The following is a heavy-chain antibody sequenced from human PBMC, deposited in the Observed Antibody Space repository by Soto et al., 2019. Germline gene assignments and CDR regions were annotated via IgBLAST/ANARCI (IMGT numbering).Heavy chain of an antibody. D-gene: IGHD2-2*01. J-gene: IGHJ5*02. CDR1: GGSINYNSYY. CDR3: ARLVVVAPVANA. V-gene: IGHV4-39*02. CDR2: IFYTGTT. Sequence: PSETLSLTCSVSGGSINYNSYYWGGSRQPPGKGLEWVGGIFYTGTTYYSPSLKDRVTISVDTSKNSFSLNLTSVTAADTAVYFCARLVVVAPVANAWGQGTLVTVSS.